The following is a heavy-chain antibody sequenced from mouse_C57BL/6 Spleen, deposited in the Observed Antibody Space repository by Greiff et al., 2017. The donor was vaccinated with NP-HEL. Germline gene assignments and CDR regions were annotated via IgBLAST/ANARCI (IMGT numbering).Heavy chain of an antibody. CDR1: GFTFSDYG. CDR2: ISSGSSTI. V-gene: IGHV5-17*01. J-gene: IGHJ4*01. D-gene: IGHD2-3*01. CDR3: ARSDGYSNYYAMDY. Sequence: EVQLVESGGGLVKPGGSLKLSCAASGFTFSDYGMHWVRQAPEKGLEWVAYISSGSSTIYYADTVKGRFTISRDNAKNTLFLQMTSLRSEDTAMYYCARSDGYSNYYAMDYWGQGTSVTVSS.